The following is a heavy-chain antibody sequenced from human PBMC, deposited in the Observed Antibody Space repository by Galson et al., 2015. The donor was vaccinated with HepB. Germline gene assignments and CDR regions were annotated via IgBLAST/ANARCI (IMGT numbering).Heavy chain of an antibody. D-gene: IGHD2-2*01. Sequence: SVKVSCKASGYTFTGYYMHWVRQAPGQGLEWMGWINPNSGGTNYAQKFQGRVTMTRDTSISTAYMELSSLRSEDTAVYYCARNWVVPAASPQGDYYYYYMDVWGKGTTVTVSS. CDR3: ARNWVVPAASPQGDYYYYYMDV. V-gene: IGHV1-2*02. CDR2: INPNSGGT. J-gene: IGHJ6*03. CDR1: GYTFTGYY.